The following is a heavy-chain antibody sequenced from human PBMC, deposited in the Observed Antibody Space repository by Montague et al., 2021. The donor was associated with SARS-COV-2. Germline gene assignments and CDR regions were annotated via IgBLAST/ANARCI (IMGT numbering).Heavy chain of an antibody. CDR1: GFTFSSYA. J-gene: IGHJ5*02. V-gene: IGHV3-23*01. D-gene: IGHD2-15*01. Sequence: SLRLSCAASGFTFSSYAMSWVRQAPGKGLEWVPAISGSGGSTYYADSVKGRFTISRDNSKNTLYLQMNSLRAEDTAVYYCAKRYCSGGSCYSGFDPWGQGTLVTVSS. CDR2: ISGSGGST. CDR3: AKRYCSGGSCYSGFDP.